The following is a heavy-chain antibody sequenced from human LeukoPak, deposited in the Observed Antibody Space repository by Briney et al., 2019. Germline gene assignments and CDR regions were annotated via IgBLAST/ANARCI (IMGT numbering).Heavy chain of an antibody. D-gene: IGHD5-24*01. CDR3: ARSGYNRFDY. CDR1: GFTFSTYA. Sequence: GGSLRLSCAASGFTFSTYAMSWVRQAPGKGLKWVSSFSGSGGSTYYADSVKGRFTISRDNSKNTLYLQMNSLRAEDTAVYYCARSGYNRFDYWGQGTLVTVSS. V-gene: IGHV3-23*01. CDR2: FSGSGGST. J-gene: IGHJ4*02.